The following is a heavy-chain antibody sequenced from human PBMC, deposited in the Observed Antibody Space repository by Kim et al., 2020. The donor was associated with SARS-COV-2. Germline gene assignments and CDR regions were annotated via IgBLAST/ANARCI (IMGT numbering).Heavy chain of an antibody. CDR1: GFTFSSYG. CDR2: IWYDGSNK. J-gene: IGHJ4*02. CDR3: ARDSGWGAKAAAMDY. Sequence: GGSLRLSCAASGFTFSSYGMHWVRQAPGKGLEWVAVIWYDGSNKYYADSVKGRFTISRDNSKNTLYLQMNSLRAEDTAVYYCARDSGWGAKAAAMDYWGQGTLVTVSS. V-gene: IGHV3-33*01. D-gene: IGHD6-13*01.